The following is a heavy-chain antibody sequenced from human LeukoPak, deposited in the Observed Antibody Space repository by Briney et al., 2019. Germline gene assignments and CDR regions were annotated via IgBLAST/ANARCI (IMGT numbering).Heavy chain of an antibody. V-gene: IGHV3-23*01. CDR2: ISGSGGST. Sequence: PGGSLRLSCAASGFTFSSYAMSWVRQAPGKGLEWVSAISGSGGSTYYADSVKGRFTISRDNSKNTLYLQMNSLRAEDTAVYYCAKTSYYYDSSGYWHDAFDIWGQGTMVTVSS. J-gene: IGHJ3*02. CDR3: AKTSYYYDSSGYWHDAFDI. CDR1: GFTFSSYA. D-gene: IGHD3-22*01.